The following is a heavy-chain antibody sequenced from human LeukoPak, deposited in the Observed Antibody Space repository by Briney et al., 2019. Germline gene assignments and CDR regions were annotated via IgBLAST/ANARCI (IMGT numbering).Heavy chain of an antibody. CDR1: GFTFSSYA. CDR3: AKDAHDYSNYGWFDL. J-gene: IGHJ5*02. Sequence: GGSLRLSCAASGFTFSSYAMHWVRQAPGKGLEWVAVISYDGSNKYYADSVKGRFTISRDNSKDSLHLHMNSLRADDTAIYYCAKDAHDYSNYGWFDLWGQGTLVTVSS. D-gene: IGHD4-11*01. V-gene: IGHV3-30-3*02. CDR2: ISYDGSNK.